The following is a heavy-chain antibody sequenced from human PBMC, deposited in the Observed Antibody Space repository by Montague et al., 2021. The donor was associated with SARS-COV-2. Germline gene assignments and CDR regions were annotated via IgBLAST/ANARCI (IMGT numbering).Heavy chain of an antibody. CDR3: ARDPALYYYYMDV. CDR2: ISSSSYI. V-gene: IGHV3-21*01. Sequence: SLRLSCAASGFTFSSYSMNWVRQAPGKGLEWVSSISSSSYIYYAXSVKGRFTISRDNAKNSLYLQMNSLRAEDTAVYYCARDPALYYYYMDVWGKGTTVTVSS. J-gene: IGHJ6*03. CDR1: GFTFSSYS.